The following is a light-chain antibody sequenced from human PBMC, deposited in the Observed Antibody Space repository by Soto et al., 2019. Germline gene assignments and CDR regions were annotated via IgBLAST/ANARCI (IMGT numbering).Light chain of an antibody. J-gene: IGKJ2*01. CDR2: QVS. CDR3: MQGTHWPYT. Sequence: DVVMTQSPLSLPVTLGQPASISSRSSQGLLHSNGDPFLSWFQQRPGQSPRRLIYQVSNRDSGVPDRFSGSGSGTDFTLTISRVEAEDVGIYYCMQGTHWPYTFGQGTKLEI. V-gene: IGKV2-30*02. CDR1: QGLLHSNGDPF.